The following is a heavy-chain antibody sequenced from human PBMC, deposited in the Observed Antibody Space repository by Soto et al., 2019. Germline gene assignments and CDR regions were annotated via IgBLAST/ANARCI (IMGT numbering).Heavy chain of an antibody. D-gene: IGHD3-10*01. J-gene: IGHJ5*02. CDR1: GFTFSSYG. V-gene: IGHV3-33*01. Sequence: QVQLVESGGGVVQPGRSLRLSCAASGFTFSSYGMHWVRQAPGKGLEWVAVIWYDGSNKYYADSVKGRFTISRDNSKNTLYLQMNSLRAEDTAVYYCARGTITMVRGVIISGWFDPWGQGTLVTVSS. CDR3: ARGTITMVRGVIISGWFDP. CDR2: IWYDGSNK.